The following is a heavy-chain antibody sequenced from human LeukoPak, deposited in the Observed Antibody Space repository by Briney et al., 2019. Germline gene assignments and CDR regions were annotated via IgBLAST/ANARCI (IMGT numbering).Heavy chain of an antibody. CDR1: GGSFSGYY. J-gene: IGHJ5*02. CDR3: AGGHVLRFLEEGWFDP. V-gene: IGHV4-34*01. Sequence: SETLSLTCAVYGGSFSGYYWSWIRQPPGKGLEWIGEINHSGSTNYNPSLKSRVTISVDTSKNQFSLKLSSVTAADTAVYYCAGGHVLRFLEEGWFDPWGQGTLVTVSS. CDR2: INHSGST. D-gene: IGHD3-3*01.